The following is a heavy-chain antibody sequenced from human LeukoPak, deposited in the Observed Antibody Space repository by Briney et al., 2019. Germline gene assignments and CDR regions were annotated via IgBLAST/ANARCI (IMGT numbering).Heavy chain of an antibody. CDR3: ARRVWAPFDS. CDR2: IKQDGSEK. J-gene: IGHJ4*02. V-gene: IGHV3-7*01. Sequence: PGGSLRLSCAASGFSLSNYWMNWVRKAPGKGLEWVANIKQDGSEKNYVDSVKGRFSISRDNAKNSLILQMNSLRDEDTAVYYCARRVWAPFDSWGQGTLVSVSS. CDR1: GFSLSNYW. D-gene: IGHD7-27*01.